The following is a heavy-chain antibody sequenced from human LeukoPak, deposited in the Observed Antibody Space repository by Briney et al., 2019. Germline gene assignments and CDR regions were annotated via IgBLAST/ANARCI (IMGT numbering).Heavy chain of an antibody. D-gene: IGHD6-13*01. CDR3: ARVIAAAEAGDY. J-gene: IGHJ4*02. CDR2: INPNSGGT. CDR1: GYTFTDYF. V-gene: IGHV1-2*02. Sequence: ASVKVSCKASGYTFTDYFMHWVRQAPGQGLEWMGWINPNSGGTNYAQKFQGRVTMTRDTSISTAYMELSRLRSDDTAVYYCARVIAAAEAGDYWGQGTLVTVSS.